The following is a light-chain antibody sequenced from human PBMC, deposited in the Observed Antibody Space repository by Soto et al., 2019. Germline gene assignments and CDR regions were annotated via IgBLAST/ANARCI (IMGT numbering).Light chain of an antibody. J-gene: IGKJ1*01. V-gene: IGKV3-15*01. CDR3: QQYSMWLWT. CDR1: QSPSGK. CDR2: DTS. Sequence: EIVMTQSPATLSVSPGERATLSCRASQSPSGKLAWFQQRPGQAPRLLIYDTSTRATGIPARFSGSGSGTEFTLTNSSLQSEDFPVYYCQQYSMWLWTFGQGTKLEIK.